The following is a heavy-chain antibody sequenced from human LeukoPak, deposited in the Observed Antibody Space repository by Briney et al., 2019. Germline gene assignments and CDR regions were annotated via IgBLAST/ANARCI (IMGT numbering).Heavy chain of an antibody. J-gene: IGHJ3*02. CDR3: ARVVGAFDI. CDR1: GFTFSTYW. Sequence: GGSLRLSCAASGFTFSTYWMSWVRQAPGKGLEWVANLKQDGSEKYYVDSVKGRFTISRDNAKNSLYLQMNSLRAEDTAVYYCARVVGAFDIWAKGQWSPSLQ. V-gene: IGHV3-7*01. CDR2: LKQDGSEK.